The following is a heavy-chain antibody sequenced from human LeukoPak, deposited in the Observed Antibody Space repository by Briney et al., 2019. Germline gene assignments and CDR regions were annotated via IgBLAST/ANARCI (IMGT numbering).Heavy chain of an antibody. Sequence: ASVKVSCKASGGTFSSYAISWVRQAPGQGLEWTGGIIPIFGTANYAQKFQGRVTITADKSTSTAYMELSSLRSEDTAVYYCARGWLGMTTVTTSGGGDYYYGMDVWGKGTTVTVSS. V-gene: IGHV1-69*06. J-gene: IGHJ6*04. CDR1: GGTFSSYA. CDR3: ARGWLGMTTVTTSGGGDYYYGMDV. D-gene: IGHD4-17*01. CDR2: IIPIFGTA.